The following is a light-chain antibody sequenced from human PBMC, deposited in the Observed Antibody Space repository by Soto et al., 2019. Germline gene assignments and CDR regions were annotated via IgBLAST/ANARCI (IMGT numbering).Light chain of an antibody. Sequence: EIVLTQSPGALSLSPGEGATLSCRASQSLSSSYVAWYQQKVGQPPRLLIYGASNRATGIPDRFSGSWSGTEFTLTSRRLEPDDFAVYYCQQYGISTSYTFAQGTKLEIK. CDR1: QSLSSSY. J-gene: IGKJ2*01. V-gene: IGKV3-20*01. CDR3: QQYGISTSYT. CDR2: GAS.